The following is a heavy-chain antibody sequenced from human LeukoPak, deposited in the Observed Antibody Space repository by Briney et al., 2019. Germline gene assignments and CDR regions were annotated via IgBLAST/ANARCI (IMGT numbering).Heavy chain of an antibody. CDR3: ARDSRPRGGSGLYHNFDY. V-gene: IGHV3-23*01. Sequence: GGSLRLSCAGSGFTFSTYGMTWVRQAPGKGLEWVSAISGSGGSIYYADSVKGRFTISRDSAKESLYLQMDSLRGEDTAMYYCARDSRPRGGSGLYHNFDYWGQGTLVTVSS. J-gene: IGHJ4*02. CDR1: GFTFSTYG. CDR2: ISGSGGSI. D-gene: IGHD6-19*01.